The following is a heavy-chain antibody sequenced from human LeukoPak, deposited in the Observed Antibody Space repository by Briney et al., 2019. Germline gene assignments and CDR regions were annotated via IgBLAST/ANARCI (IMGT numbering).Heavy chain of an antibody. CDR3: ARGGIYCSSTSCYAGFDY. CDR2: ISYDGSNK. CDR1: GFTFSSYA. V-gene: IGHV3-30*04. D-gene: IGHD2-2*01. J-gene: IGHJ4*02. Sequence: PGGSLRLSCAASGFTFSSYAMHWVRQAPGKGPEWVAVISYDGSNKYYADSVKGRFTISRDNSKNTLYLQMNSLRAEDTAVYYCARGGIYCSSTSCYAGFDYWGQGTLVTVSS.